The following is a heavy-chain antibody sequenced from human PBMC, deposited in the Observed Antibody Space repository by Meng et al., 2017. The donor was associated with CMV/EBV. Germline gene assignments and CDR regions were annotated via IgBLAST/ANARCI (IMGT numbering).Heavy chain of an antibody. Sequence: GESLKISCAASGFTFSSYSMNWVRQAPGKGLEWVSSISSSSSYIYYADSVKGRLTISRDNAKNSLYLQMNSLRAEDTAVYYCAREKDGYNPYYYGMDVWGQGTTVTVSS. D-gene: IGHD5-24*01. CDR2: ISSSSSYI. CDR3: AREKDGYNPYYYGMDV. J-gene: IGHJ6*02. CDR1: GFTFSSYS. V-gene: IGHV3-21*01.